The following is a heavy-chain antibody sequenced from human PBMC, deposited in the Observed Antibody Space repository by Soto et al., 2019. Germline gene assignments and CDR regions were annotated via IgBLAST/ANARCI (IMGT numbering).Heavy chain of an antibody. D-gene: IGHD1-1*01. V-gene: IGHV1-2*04. CDR2: INPNSGGT. CDR3: ATSSQGTPNDDPLDI. Sequence: QVQLVQSGAEVKKPGASVKVSCKASGYTFTANYMNWVRQAPGQGLEWMGRINPNSGGTDYAPKFQGWVTMTRDTSINTAYMELSRLTSDDPAVYYCATSSQGTPNDDPLDIWGQGTMVTFSS. J-gene: IGHJ3*02. CDR1: GYTFTANY.